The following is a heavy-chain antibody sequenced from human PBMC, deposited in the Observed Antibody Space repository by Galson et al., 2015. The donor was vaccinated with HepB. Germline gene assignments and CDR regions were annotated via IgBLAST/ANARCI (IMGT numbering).Heavy chain of an antibody. V-gene: IGHV3-66*02. Sequence: SLRLSCAASGFTVSGMYLSWVRQAPGKGLEWVSVVYVAGNTYYADPVKGRFTISRDNSKNTLFLQMNSLRAEDTAMYYCAKDQGDGYVNYYYYYGMDVWGQGTTVTVSS. CDR2: VYVAGNT. J-gene: IGHJ6*02. CDR1: GFTVSGMY. D-gene: IGHD5-18*01. CDR3: AKDQGDGYVNYYYYYGMDV.